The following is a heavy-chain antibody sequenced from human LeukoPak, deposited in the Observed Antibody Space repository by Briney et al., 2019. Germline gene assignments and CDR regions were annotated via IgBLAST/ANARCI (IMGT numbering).Heavy chain of an antibody. CDR1: GFPFSSYW. V-gene: IGHV3-74*03. Sequence: GGSLRLSCEPSGFPFSSYWMLWLRQAPGKGLVWVSRISGDGTITTYADFVKGRFTISRDNTKNILYLQMNSLKVEDTAIYYCSRSQFDYWGQGVLVSVSS. CDR3: SRSQFDY. J-gene: IGHJ4*02. CDR2: ISGDGTIT.